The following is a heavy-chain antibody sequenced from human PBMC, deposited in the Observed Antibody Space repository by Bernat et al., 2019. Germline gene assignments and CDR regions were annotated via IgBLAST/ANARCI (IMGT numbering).Heavy chain of an antibody. J-gene: IGHJ4*02. Sequence: QVQLVQSGAEVKKPGASVKVSCKASGYTFTSYAMHWVRQAPGQRLEWMGWINAGNGNTKYSQKFQGRVTITRDTSASTAYMELSSLRSEDTAVYYCARMTVITFYFDYWGQGTLVTVSS. CDR3: ARMTVITFYFDY. CDR2: INAGNGNT. V-gene: IGHV1-3*01. D-gene: IGHD4-11*01. CDR1: GYTFTSYA.